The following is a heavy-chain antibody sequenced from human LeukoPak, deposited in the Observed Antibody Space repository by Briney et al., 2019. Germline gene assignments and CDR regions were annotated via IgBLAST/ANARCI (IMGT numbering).Heavy chain of an antibody. CDR1: GGSISSYC. CDR3: VRSDDFWSGYYGY. CDR2: IFYSGST. Sequence: PSETLSLTCTVSGGSISSYCWSWIRQPPGKGLEWVGYIFYSGSTNYNPSLKSRVTISVDTSKNQFSLKLSSVTAADTAVYYCVRSDDFWSGYYGYWGQGTLVTVSS. V-gene: IGHV4-59*01. D-gene: IGHD3-3*01. J-gene: IGHJ4*02.